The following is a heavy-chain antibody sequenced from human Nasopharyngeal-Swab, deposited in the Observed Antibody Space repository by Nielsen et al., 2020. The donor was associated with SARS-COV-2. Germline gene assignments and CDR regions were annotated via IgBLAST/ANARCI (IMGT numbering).Heavy chain of an antibody. J-gene: IGHJ6*03. CDR3: ARTQYYDILTGYYYYYYMDV. V-gene: IGHV3-53*01. D-gene: IGHD3-9*01. Sequence: VRQMPGKGLEWVSVIYSGGSTYYADSVKGRFTISRDNSKNTLYLQMNSLRAEDTAVYYCARTQYYDILTGYYYYYYMDVWGKGTTVTVSS. CDR2: IYSGGST.